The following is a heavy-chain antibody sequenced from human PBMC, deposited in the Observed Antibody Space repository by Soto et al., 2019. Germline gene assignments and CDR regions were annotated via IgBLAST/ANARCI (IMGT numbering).Heavy chain of an antibody. CDR2: INPRADRT. CDR3: AREYGGSRVFDY. Sequence: QVQLVQSGAEVNKPGASVKGSCKTSGYTFTNYFIHWVRQAPGQGLEWMGIINPRADRTNYAQKFQGRVTVTRDTSTSTVYMELRSLISEDTAVYFCAREYGGSRVFDYCGEGTLVTVSS. CDR1: GYTFTNYF. D-gene: IGHD1-26*01. J-gene: IGHJ4*02. V-gene: IGHV1-46*01.